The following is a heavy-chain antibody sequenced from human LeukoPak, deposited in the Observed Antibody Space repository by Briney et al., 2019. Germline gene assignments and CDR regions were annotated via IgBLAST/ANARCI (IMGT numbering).Heavy chain of an antibody. CDR3: AKPGLGGYDSSGYYYGSLSGYYFGY. CDR2: ISWDGGST. Sequence: GGSLRLSCAASGFTFDDYAMHWVRQAPGKGLEWVSLISWDGGSTYYADSVKGRFTISRDNSKNSLYLQMNSLRAEDTALYYCAKPGLGGYDSSGYYYGSLSGYYFGYWGQGTLVTVSS. D-gene: IGHD3-22*01. J-gene: IGHJ4*02. CDR1: GFTFDDYA. V-gene: IGHV3-43D*03.